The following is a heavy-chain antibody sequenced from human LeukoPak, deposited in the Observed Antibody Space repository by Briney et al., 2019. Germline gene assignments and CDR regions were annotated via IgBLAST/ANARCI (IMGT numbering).Heavy chain of an antibody. V-gene: IGHV4-39*07. CDR3: ARRSHYPRNWFDP. CDR1: GGSIDSSSHY. CDR2: INHSGST. D-gene: IGHD3-10*01. J-gene: IGHJ5*02. Sequence: SETLSLTCSVAGGSIDSSSHYWAWIRQPPGKGLEWIGEINHSGSTNYNPSLKSRVTMSVDTSKNQFSLRLSSVTAADTAVYYCARRSHYPRNWFDPWGQGTLVTVSS.